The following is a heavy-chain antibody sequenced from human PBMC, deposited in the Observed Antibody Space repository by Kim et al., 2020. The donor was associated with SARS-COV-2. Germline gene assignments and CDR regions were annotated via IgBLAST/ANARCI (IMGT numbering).Heavy chain of an antibody. Sequence: ASVKVSCKASGYTFTSYAMHWVRQAPGQRLEWMGWINAGNGNTKYSQKFQGRVTITRDTSASTAYMELSSLRSEDTAVYYCARVPQWIVGASSWGGAFDIWGQGTMVTVSS. CDR2: INAGNGNT. D-gene: IGHD1-26*01. J-gene: IGHJ3*02. CDR3: ARVPQWIVGASSWGGAFDI. CDR1: GYTFTSYA. V-gene: IGHV1-3*01.